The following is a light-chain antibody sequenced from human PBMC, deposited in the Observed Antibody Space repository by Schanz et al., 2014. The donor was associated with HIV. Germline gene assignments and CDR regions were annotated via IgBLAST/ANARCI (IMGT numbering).Light chain of an antibody. CDR3: GTWDDSLNGWV. V-gene: IGLV2-18*01. CDR1: SSDGRSYNR. Sequence: QSALTQPPSVSRCPGQSFTIFCTGTSSDGRSYNRPSWHQPPPGTAPKLMIYDVSNRPSGVPDRFSGSKSGTSASLAISGLQSEDEADYYCGTWDDSLNGWVFGGGTKLTVL. CDR2: DVS. J-gene: IGLJ3*02.